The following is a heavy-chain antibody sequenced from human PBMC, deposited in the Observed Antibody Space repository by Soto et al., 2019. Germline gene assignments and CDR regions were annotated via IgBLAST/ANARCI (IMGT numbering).Heavy chain of an antibody. CDR3: ARWRSCSSTSCYVRRVYGMEV. V-gene: IGHV3-33*01. D-gene: IGHD2-2*01. CDR1: GFTFSSYG. J-gene: IGHJ6*02. CDR2: IWYDGSNK. Sequence: QVQLVESGGGVVQPGRSLRLSCAASGFTFSSYGMHWVRQAPGKGLEWVAVIWYDGSNKYYADSVKGRFTISRDNSKNTLYLQMNSLRAEDTAVYYCARWRSCSSTSCYVRRVYGMEVWGQGTTVTVSS.